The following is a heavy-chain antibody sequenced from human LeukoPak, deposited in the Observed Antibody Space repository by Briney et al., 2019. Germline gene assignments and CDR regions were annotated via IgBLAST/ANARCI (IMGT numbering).Heavy chain of an antibody. D-gene: IGHD2-8*01. Sequence: GGSLRLSCAASGFTFSSYWMHWVRQAPGKGLVWVSRINTDGSSTSYADSVKGRFTISRDNSKNTLYLQMNSLRAEDTAVYYCAKDIDCTNGVCYPDAFDIWGQGTMVTVSS. CDR3: AKDIDCTNGVCYPDAFDI. CDR1: GFTFSSYW. CDR2: INTDGSST. V-gene: IGHV3-74*01. J-gene: IGHJ3*02.